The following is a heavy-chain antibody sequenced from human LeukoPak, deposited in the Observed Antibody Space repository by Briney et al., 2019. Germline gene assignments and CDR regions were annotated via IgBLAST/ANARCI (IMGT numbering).Heavy chain of an antibody. V-gene: IGHV3-23*01. J-gene: IGHJ3*02. CDR3: AKDDDPDAFDI. D-gene: IGHD1-1*01. CDR2: ISGSGGST. Sequence: TGGSLRLSCAASGFTFSNAWMSWVRQAPGKGLEWVSAISGSGGSTYYADSVKGRFTISRDNSKNTLYLQMNSLRAEDTAVYYCAKDDDPDAFDIWGQGTMVTVSS. CDR1: GFTFSNAW.